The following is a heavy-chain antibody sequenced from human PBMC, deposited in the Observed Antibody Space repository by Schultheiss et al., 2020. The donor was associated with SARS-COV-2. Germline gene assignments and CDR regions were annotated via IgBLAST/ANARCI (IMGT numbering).Heavy chain of an antibody. J-gene: IGHJ4*02. Sequence: GGSLRLSCAASGFTFSSYGMHWVRQAPGKGLEWVAVISYDGSNKYYADSVKGRFTISRDNSKNTLYLQMNSLRAEDTAVYYCARDHPSTYDFWSGYYPSYFDYWGQGTLVTVSS. CDR3: ARDHPSTYDFWSGYYPSYFDY. D-gene: IGHD3-3*01. V-gene: IGHV3-33*05. CDR2: ISYDGSNK. CDR1: GFTFSSYG.